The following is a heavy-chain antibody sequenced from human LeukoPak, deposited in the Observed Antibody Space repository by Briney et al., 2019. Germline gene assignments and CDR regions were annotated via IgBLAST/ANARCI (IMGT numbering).Heavy chain of an antibody. D-gene: IGHD2-2*01. J-gene: IGHJ4*02. CDR3: ARGDGCSSTSCCHIDF. CDR1: GFTFSRYW. V-gene: IGHV3-7*04. CDR2: IKEDGREG. Sequence: GGSLRLSCAASGFTFSRYWMSWFRQAPGKGLEWVANIKEDGREGYYGGSVKGRFAISRDNAQNSLYLRMNSLRAEDTAVYYCARGDGCSSTSCCHIDFWGQGTLVTVSS.